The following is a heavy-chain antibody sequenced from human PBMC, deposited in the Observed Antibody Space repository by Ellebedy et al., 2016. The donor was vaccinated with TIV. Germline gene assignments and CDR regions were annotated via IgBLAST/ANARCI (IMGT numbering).Heavy chain of an antibody. CDR2: INPDGSST. J-gene: IGHJ4*02. Sequence: GGSLRLSXAGTGFTFSSHWMLWVRQAPGKGLMWVSRINPDGSSTNYADSVKDQFTISRDNAKDTLYLQMNSLRAEDTALYYCAASLGFSPGYWGQGTLVIVSS. CDR1: GFTFSSHW. CDR3: AASLGFSPGY. D-gene: IGHD3-16*01. V-gene: IGHV3-74*01.